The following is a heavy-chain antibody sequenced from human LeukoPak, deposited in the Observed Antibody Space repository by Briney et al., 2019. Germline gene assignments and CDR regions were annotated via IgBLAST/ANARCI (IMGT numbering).Heavy chain of an antibody. V-gene: IGHV1-2*02. CDR3: AKQHEAWFDP. D-gene: IGHD1/OR15-1a*01. CDR2: INPNSGGT. J-gene: IGHJ5*02. Sequence: PGASVKVSCKASGYTFTAYYIHWVRQAPGQEPEWMGWINPNSGGTKYAQKFQGRVTMTRDTSISTAYMDLRWLTSDDTATYYCAKQHEAWFDPWGQGALVTVSS. CDR1: GYTFTAYY.